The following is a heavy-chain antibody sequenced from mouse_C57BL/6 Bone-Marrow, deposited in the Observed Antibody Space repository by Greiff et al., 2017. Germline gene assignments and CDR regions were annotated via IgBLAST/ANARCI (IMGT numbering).Heavy chain of an antibody. CDR3: ARRYAMDY. Sequence: VKLMESGAELVKPGASVKLSCKASGYTFTSYWMHWVKQRPGRGLEWIGRIDPNSGGTKYNEKFKSKATLTVDKPSSTAYMQLSSLSSEDSSVYYSARRYAMDYWGQGTSVTVSS. CDR1: GYTFTSYW. V-gene: IGHV1-72*01. CDR2: IDPNSGGT. J-gene: IGHJ4*01.